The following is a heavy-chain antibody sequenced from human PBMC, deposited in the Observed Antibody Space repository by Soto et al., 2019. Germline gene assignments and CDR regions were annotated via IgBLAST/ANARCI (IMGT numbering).Heavy chain of an antibody. CDR2: IYPGDSDT. V-gene: IGHV5-51*01. J-gene: IGHJ6*02. Sequence: GESLKISCKGSGYSFTSYWIGSVRQMPGKGLEWMGIIYPGDSDTRYSPSFQGQVTISADKSISTAYLQWSSLKASDTAMYYCARHVDYYDSSGYSNYYYGMDVWGQGTTVTVSS. D-gene: IGHD3-22*01. CDR1: GYSFTSYW. CDR3: ARHVDYYDSSGYSNYYYGMDV.